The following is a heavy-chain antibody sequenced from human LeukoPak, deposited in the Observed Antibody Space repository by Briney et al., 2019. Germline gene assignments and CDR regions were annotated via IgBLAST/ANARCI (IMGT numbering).Heavy chain of an antibody. V-gene: IGHV3-21*01. CDR3: ARDPATYYYDSSGYYYDY. D-gene: IGHD3-22*01. J-gene: IGHJ4*02. Sequence: GGSLRLSCAASGFTFSSYSMNWVRQAPGKGLEWVSSISSSSYIYYADSVKGRFTISRDNAKNSLYLQMNSLRAEDTAVYYCARDPATYYYDSSGYYYDYWGQGTLVTVSS. CDR2: ISSSSYI. CDR1: GFTFSSYS.